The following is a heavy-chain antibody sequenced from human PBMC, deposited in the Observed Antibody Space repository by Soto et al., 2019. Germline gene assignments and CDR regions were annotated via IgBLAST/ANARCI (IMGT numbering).Heavy chain of an antibody. Sequence: ASVKVSCKVSGYTLTELSMHWVRQAPGKGLEWMGGFDPEDGETIYAQKFQGRVTMTEDTSTDTAYMELSSLRSEDTAVYYCATRSSSWYYFEYLDQGTLVTVSS. CDR2: FDPEDGET. CDR1: GYTLTELS. V-gene: IGHV1-24*01. D-gene: IGHD6-13*01. CDR3: ATRSSSWYYFEY. J-gene: IGHJ4*02.